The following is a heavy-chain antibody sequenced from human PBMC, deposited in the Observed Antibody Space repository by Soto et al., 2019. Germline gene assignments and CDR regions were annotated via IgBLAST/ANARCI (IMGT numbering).Heavy chain of an antibody. V-gene: IGHV3-23*01. Sequence: GGSLRLSCAASGFTFSSYAMSWVHQAPGKGLEWVSAISGSGGSTYYADSVKGRFTISRDNSKNTLYLQMNSLRAEDTAVYYCAKDIARDFWSGYYYYYYGMDVWGQGTTVTVSS. CDR3: AKDIARDFWSGYYYYYYGMDV. J-gene: IGHJ6*02. CDR2: ISGSGGST. D-gene: IGHD3-3*01. CDR1: GFTFSSYA.